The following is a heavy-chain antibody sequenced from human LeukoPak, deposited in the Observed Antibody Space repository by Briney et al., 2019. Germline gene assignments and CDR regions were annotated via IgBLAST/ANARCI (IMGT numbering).Heavy chain of an antibody. D-gene: IGHD1-26*01. CDR1: GGSITSVNL. J-gene: IGHJ4*02. CDR3: AGLVGRYSNGMYYYFDY. Sequence: PSGTLSLTCAVSGGSITSVNLWAWVRQPPGKGLEWVGEMYLSGTTTCNPSLRGRATISLDRSKNQVSLRLNSVTAADTALYYCAGLVGRYSNGMYYYFDYWGQGTLVTVSS. CDR2: MYLSGTT. V-gene: IGHV4-4*02.